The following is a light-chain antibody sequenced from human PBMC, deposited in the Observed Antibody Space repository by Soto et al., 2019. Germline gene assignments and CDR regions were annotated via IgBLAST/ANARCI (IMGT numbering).Light chain of an antibody. CDR2: DVS. CDR1: QGISSA. V-gene: IGKV1-13*02. Sequence: ALQLTQSPSSLSASVGDRVTITCRASQGISSALAWYQQKPGKSPNLLIYDVSSLESGVPSRFSGSGSGTDFTLTISSLQPEDFATYYCLQFNTYPALTFGGGTKVEIK. J-gene: IGKJ4*01. CDR3: LQFNTYPALT.